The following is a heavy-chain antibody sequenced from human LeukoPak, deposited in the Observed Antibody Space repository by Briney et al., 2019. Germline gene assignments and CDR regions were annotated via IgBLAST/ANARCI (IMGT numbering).Heavy chain of an antibody. CDR2: IIPIFGTA. J-gene: IGHJ6*03. Sequence: ASVKVSCKASGGTFSSYAISWARQAPGQGLEWMGGIIPIFGTANYAQKFQGRVTITTDESTSTAYLELSSLRSEDTAVYYCARGVTLQYYYYYMDVWGKGTTVTVSS. D-gene: IGHD2-21*02. CDR3: ARGVTLQYYYYYMDV. V-gene: IGHV1-69*05. CDR1: GGTFSSYA.